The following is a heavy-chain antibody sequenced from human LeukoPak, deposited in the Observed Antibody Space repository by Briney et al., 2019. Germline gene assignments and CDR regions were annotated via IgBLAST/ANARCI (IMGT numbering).Heavy chain of an antibody. CDR3: ARYCSGENCYPPTSYFDY. Sequence: SETLSLTCTVSGGSIADYYWSWIRQAPGKGLEWIGYIYYSGSTNYNPSLKSRVTISVDTSKNQFSLKIRSETAADTAVYYCARYCSGENCYPPTSYFDYWGQGTLVTVSS. CDR1: GGSIADYY. J-gene: IGHJ4*02. CDR2: IYYSGST. V-gene: IGHV4-59*01. D-gene: IGHD2-15*01.